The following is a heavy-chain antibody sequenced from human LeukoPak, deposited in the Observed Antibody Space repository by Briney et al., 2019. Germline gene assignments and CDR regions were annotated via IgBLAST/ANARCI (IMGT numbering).Heavy chain of an antibody. CDR1: GASISDHY. D-gene: IGHD4-17*01. CDR3: ASHDYGDFFDY. CDR2: VYYSGTT. J-gene: IGHJ4*02. V-gene: IGHV4-59*11. Sequence: SETLSLTCSVSGASISDHYWSWIRQPPGRGLEWVANVYYSGTTNYTPSLRSRVSISLDTSKNQFSLKLRSVTAADTAVYYCASHDYGDFFDYWGQGTLVTVSS.